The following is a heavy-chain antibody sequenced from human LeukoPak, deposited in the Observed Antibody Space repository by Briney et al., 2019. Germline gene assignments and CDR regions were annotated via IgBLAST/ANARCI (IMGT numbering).Heavy chain of an antibody. CDR1: GFTFSSYW. CDR3: TNSLGPDY. Sequence: GGSLRLSCAASGFTFSSYWMHWVRQAPGKGLVWVSHINPDGSSTTYADSVKGRFTISRDNAKNTLYLQMNSLRAEDTAVYYCTNSLGPDYWGLGTLVSVSS. CDR2: INPDGSST. J-gene: IGHJ4*02. D-gene: IGHD3-16*01. V-gene: IGHV3-74*01.